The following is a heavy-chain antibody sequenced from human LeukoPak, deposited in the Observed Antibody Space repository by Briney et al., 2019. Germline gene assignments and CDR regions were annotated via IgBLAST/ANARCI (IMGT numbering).Heavy chain of an antibody. CDR2: IRYDGSNK. Sequence: PGGALRLSCAASGFTFSSYGMHWVRQAPGKGLEWVAFIRYDGSNKYYADSVKGRFTISRDNSKNTLYLQMNSLSAEDTAVYYCAKDDVRWLQSHYFDYWGQGTLVTVSS. D-gene: IGHD5-24*01. V-gene: IGHV3-30*02. CDR1: GFTFSSYG. CDR3: AKDDVRWLQSHYFDY. J-gene: IGHJ4*02.